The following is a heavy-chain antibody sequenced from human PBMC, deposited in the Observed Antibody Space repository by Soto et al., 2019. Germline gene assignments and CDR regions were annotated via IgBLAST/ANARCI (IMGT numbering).Heavy chain of an antibody. Sequence: ASVKVSCKASGYTFTSYAMHCVRQAPGQRLEWMGWINAGNGNTKYSQKFQGRVTITRDTSASTAYMELSSLRSEDTAVYYCATHAGFWSGYYTFQGYYYGMEVWGQGTTVTVSS. J-gene: IGHJ6*02. CDR1: GYTFTSYA. D-gene: IGHD3-3*01. CDR3: ATHAGFWSGYYTFQGYYYGMEV. CDR2: INAGNGNT. V-gene: IGHV1-3*01.